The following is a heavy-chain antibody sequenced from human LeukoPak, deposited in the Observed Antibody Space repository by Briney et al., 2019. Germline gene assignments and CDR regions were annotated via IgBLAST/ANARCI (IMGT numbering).Heavy chain of an antibody. CDR2: INQDGSEK. Sequence: GGSLRLSCAASGFTLRRYWMSWVRQAPGKGLEWVANINQDGSEKNYVDSVKGRFTTSRDNAKNSLYLQMNSLRAEDTAVYYCAASSTSAPNWFDPWGQGTLVTVSS. CDR1: GFTLRRYW. CDR3: AASSTSAPNWFDP. V-gene: IGHV3-7*01. J-gene: IGHJ5*02. D-gene: IGHD2-2*01.